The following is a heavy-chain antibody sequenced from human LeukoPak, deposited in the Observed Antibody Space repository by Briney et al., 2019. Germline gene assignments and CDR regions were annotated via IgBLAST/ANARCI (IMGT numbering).Heavy chain of an antibody. Sequence: GGSLRLSCAAYEFSFSSFAMHWVRQVPVKGLEWVASISFDGRHNYYADSVKGRFTVSRDNSKNTLYLQLNSLRAEDTATYYCVRDHVTVIKGPFWGQGTLVTVSS. D-gene: IGHD3-22*01. CDR3: VRDHVTVIKGPF. CDR2: ISFDGRHN. V-gene: IGHV3-30*04. CDR1: EFSFSSFA. J-gene: IGHJ4*02.